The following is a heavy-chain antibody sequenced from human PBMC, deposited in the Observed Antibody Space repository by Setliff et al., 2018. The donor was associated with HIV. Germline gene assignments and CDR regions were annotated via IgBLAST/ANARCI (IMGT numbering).Heavy chain of an antibody. CDR3: ARDLKRPNSNFWGGYPIPFDS. V-gene: IGHV7-4-1*02. CDR2: INTNTGNP. CDR1: GYTFNNYA. D-gene: IGHD3-3*01. J-gene: IGHJ4*02. Sequence: ASVKVSCKASGYTFNNYAMNWVRQAPGQGLELMGWINTNTGNPTYAQGFTGRFVFSLDTSVSTAYLQISSQKAEDTAVYFCARDLKRPNSNFWGGYPIPFDSWGQGTLVTVSS.